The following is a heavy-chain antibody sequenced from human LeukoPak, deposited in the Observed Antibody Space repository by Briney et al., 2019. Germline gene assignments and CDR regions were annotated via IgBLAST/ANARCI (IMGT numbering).Heavy chain of an antibody. CDR3: ARVLYGSGSSMDY. J-gene: IGHJ4*02. D-gene: IGHD3-10*01. V-gene: IGHV1-69*13. CDR1: GGTFSSYA. Sequence: SVKVSCKASGGTFSSYAISWVRQAPGQGLEWMGGIIPIFGTANYAQKFQGRVTITADESTSTAYMELSSLRSEDTAVYYCARVLYGSGSSMDYWGQGTLVTASS. CDR2: IIPIFGTA.